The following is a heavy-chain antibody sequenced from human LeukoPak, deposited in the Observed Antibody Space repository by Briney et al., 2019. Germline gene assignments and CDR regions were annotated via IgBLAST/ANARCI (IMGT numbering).Heavy chain of an antibody. V-gene: IGHV4-59*05. J-gene: IGHJ4*02. D-gene: IGHD3-3*01. CDR2: IYYSGST. CDR3: ARLWDFWSGYYYFDY. CDR1: GGSISSYY. Sequence: SETLSLTCTVSGGSISSYYWSWIRQPPGKGLEWIGSIYYSGSTYYNPSLKSRVTISVDTSKNQFSLKLSSVAAADTAVYYCARLWDFWSGYYYFDYWWQGTLVTVSS.